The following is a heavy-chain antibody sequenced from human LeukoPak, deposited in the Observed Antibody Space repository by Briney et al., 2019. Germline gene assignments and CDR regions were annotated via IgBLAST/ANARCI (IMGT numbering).Heavy chain of an antibody. V-gene: IGHV3-48*01. CDR1: GFTFSAYS. CDR3: ARDSRSHCGTDACYGPYFDY. Sequence: GGSLRLSCEVSGFTFSAYSMSWVRQAPGKGLEWISYIRSSSTTIYYADSVKGRFTISRDNAENSLYLQMNSLRVEDTAVYFCARDSRSHCGTDACYGPYFDYWGQGTLVAVSS. D-gene: IGHD2-2*01. CDR2: IRSSSTTI. J-gene: IGHJ4*02.